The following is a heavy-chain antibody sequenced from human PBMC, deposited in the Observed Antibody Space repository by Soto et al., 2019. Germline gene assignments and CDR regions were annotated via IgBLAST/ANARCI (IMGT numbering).Heavy chain of an antibody. CDR3: ARSTYSVSCDY. V-gene: IGHV4-39*01. J-gene: IGHJ4*02. D-gene: IGHD2-15*01. Sequence: QLQLQESGPGLVKPSETLSLTCTVSGGSISSSSYYWGWIRQPPGKGLEWIGSIYYSGSTYYNPSLKSRVTISVDTSKNQFSLKLSSVTAADTAVYYCARSTYSVSCDYWGQGTLVTVSS. CDR2: IYYSGST. CDR1: GGSISSSSYY.